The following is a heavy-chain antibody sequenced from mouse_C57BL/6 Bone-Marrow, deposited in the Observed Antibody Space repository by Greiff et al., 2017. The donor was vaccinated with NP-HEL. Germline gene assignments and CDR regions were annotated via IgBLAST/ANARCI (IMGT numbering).Heavy chain of an antibody. V-gene: IGHV1-61*01. CDR1: GYTFTSYW. J-gene: IGHJ2*01. CDR3: ARLRPDYFDY. CDR2: IYTSDSET. Sequence: QVQLQQPGAELVRPGSSVKLSCKASGYTFTSYWMDWVKQRPGQGLEWIGNIYTSDSETHYNQKFKDKATLTVDKSSSTAYMQLSSLTSEDSAVYYCARLRPDYFDYWGQGTTLTVSS.